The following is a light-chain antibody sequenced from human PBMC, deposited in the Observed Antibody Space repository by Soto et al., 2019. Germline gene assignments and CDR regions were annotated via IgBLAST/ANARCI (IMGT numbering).Light chain of an antibody. CDR1: QSVSSY. J-gene: IGKJ5*01. Sequence: LTQSPSTLSLSPRERATLSCRASQSVSSYLAWYQQKPGQAPRLLIYDAFNRATGIPARFSGSGSGTDFTLTISSLEPADFAVYYCQQRSNWPITFGQGARQEIK. V-gene: IGKV3-11*01. CDR3: QQRSNWPIT. CDR2: DAF.